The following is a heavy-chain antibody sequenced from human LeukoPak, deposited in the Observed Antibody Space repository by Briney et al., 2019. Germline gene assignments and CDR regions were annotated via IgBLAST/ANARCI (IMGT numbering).Heavy chain of an antibody. CDR3: TRDGGVAVTPLDFDF. D-gene: IGHD6-19*01. J-gene: IGHJ4*02. CDR2: IYTSGST. CDR1: DGSMISYH. V-gene: IGHV4-4*07. Sequence: PSETLSLTCSVSDGSMISYHWSWIRQPAGKGLEWIGRIYTSGSTDYNPSLMSRVTLSVDTSKNQISLRLSSVTAADTAVYYCTRDGGVAVTPLDFDFWGQGTLVTVSS.